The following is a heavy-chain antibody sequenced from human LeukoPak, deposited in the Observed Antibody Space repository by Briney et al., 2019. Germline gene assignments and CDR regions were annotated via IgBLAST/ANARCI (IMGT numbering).Heavy chain of an antibody. CDR2: IIPIFGTA. CDR1: GGTFSSYA. J-gene: IGHJ4*02. V-gene: IGHV1-69*13. D-gene: IGHD5-24*01. Sequence: VKVSCKASGGTFSSYAISWVRQAPGQGLEWVGGIIPIFGTANYAQKFQGRVTITADESTSTAYMELSSLRSEDTAVYYCASARGYNLPFDYWGQGTLVTVSS. CDR3: ASARGYNLPFDY.